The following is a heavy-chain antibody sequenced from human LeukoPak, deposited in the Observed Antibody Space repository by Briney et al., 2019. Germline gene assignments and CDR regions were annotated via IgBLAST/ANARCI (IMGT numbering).Heavy chain of an antibody. D-gene: IGHD6-13*01. CDR1: GFTFSSYA. Sequence: GGSLRLSCAASGFTFSSYAMHWVRQAPGKGLERVAVISYDGSNKYYADSVKGRFTISRDNSKNTLYLQMNSLRAEDTSVYYCAREMGIAAAYYYYGMDVWGQGTTVTVSS. CDR2: ISYDGSNK. J-gene: IGHJ6*02. V-gene: IGHV3-30-3*01. CDR3: AREMGIAAAYYYYGMDV.